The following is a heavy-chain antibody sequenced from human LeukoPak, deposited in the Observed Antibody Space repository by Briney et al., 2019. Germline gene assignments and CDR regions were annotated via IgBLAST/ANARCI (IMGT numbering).Heavy chain of an antibody. D-gene: IGHD3-3*01. CDR3: ARGAATIFGVVIKAFDY. J-gene: IGHJ4*02. Sequence: PSETLSLTCTVSGGSISSYYWSWIRQPPGKGLEWIGYIYYSESTNYNPSLKSRVAISVDTSKNQFSLKLSSVTAADTAVYYCARGAATIFGVVIKAFDYWGQGTLVTVSS. V-gene: IGHV4-59*01. CDR1: GGSISSYY. CDR2: IYYSEST.